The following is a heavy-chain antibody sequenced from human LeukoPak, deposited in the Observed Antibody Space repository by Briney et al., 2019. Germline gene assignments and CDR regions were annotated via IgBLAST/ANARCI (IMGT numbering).Heavy chain of an antibody. Sequence: ASVKVSCKASGYTFTGYYMHWVRQAPGQGLEWMGWINPNSGGTNYAQKFQGRVTVTRDTSISTAYMELSRLRSDDTAVYYCARSDTYYYYMDVWGQGTLVTVSS. J-gene: IGHJ6*03. V-gene: IGHV1-2*02. CDR3: ARSDTYYYYMDV. CDR2: INPNSGGT. CDR1: GYTFTGYY.